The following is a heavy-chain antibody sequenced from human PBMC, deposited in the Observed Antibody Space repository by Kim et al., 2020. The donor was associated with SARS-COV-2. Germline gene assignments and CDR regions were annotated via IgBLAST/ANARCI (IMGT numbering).Heavy chain of an antibody. CDR2: ISAYNGNT. D-gene: IGHD6-19*01. J-gene: IGHJ4*02. CDR1: GYTFTSYG. CDR3: ARRNLRGAVAGTEDY. Sequence: ASVKVSCKASGYTFTSYGISWVRQAPGQGLEWMGWISAYNGNTNYAQKLQGRVTMTTDTSTSTAYMELRSLRSDDTAVYYCARRNLRGAVAGTEDYWGQGTLVTVSS. V-gene: IGHV1-18*01.